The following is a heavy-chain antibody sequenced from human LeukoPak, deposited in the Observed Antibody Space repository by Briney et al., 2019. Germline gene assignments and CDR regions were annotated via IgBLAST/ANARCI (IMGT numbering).Heavy chain of an antibody. CDR2: ISSSSSYI. Sequence: GGSLRLSCAASGFTFSSYSMNWVRQAPGKGLEWVSSISSSSSYIYCADSVKGRFTISRDNAKNSLYLQMNSLRAEDTAVYYCARDQWELLLPVDYWGQGTLVTVSS. V-gene: IGHV3-21*01. CDR1: GFTFSSYS. J-gene: IGHJ4*02. CDR3: ARDQWELLLPVDY. D-gene: IGHD1-26*01.